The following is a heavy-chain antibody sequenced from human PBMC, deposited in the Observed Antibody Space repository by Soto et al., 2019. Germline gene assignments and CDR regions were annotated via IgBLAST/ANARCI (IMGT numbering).Heavy chain of an antibody. CDR2: ISSGGSTI. D-gene: IGHD2-21*02. J-gene: IGHJ4*02. CDR3: ARIGTVLTPDDS. CDR1: VFNFSPYE. V-gene: IGHV3-48*03. Sequence: GGSLTTSFVGSVFNFSPYEMHWVRQAPGKGLEWVSYISSGGSTIFYGESVKGRFTVSRDNDRSSLYLQMNSLRVEDSGVYYCARIGTVLTPDDSWGQGTLVTVSA.